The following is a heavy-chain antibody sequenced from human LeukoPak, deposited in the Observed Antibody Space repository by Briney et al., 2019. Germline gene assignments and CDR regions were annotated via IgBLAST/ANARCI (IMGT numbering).Heavy chain of an antibody. CDR1: GFIFSSYA. Sequence: PGGSLRLSCAASGFIFSSYAMSWVRQAAGKGLEWVSGISGSGGSTYYADSVKGRFTISRDNSKNTLYLQMNSLRAEDTAVYYCAKGMGGSYSWYYFDYWGQGTLVTVSS. CDR3: AKGMGGSYSWYYFDY. V-gene: IGHV3-23*01. J-gene: IGHJ4*02. D-gene: IGHD1-26*01. CDR2: ISGSGGST.